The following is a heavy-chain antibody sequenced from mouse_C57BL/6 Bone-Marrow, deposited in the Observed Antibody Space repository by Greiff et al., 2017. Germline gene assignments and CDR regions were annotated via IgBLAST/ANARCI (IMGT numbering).Heavy chain of an antibody. CDR2: IHPNSGST. J-gene: IGHJ1*03. V-gene: IGHV1-64*01. CDR1: GYTFTSYW. Sequence: VQLQQPGAELVKPGASVKLSCKASGYTFTSYWMHWVKQRPGQGLEWIGMIHPNSGSTNYNEKFKRKATLTVDKSSSTAYMQLSSLTSEDSAVYYCANYGSSYVGYFDVWGTGTTVTVSS. CDR3: ANYGSSYVGYFDV. D-gene: IGHD1-1*01.